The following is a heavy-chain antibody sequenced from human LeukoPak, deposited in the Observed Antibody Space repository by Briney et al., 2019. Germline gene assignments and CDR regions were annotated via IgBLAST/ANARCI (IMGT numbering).Heavy chain of an antibody. CDR2: INPDGSGT. V-gene: IGHV3-74*01. D-gene: IGHD5-24*01. CDR3: ARAGYKNGYCY. CDR1: GFTFSGHW. Sequence: GGSLRLSCAASGFTFSGHWMHWVRQVPGKGLMGVSRINPDGSGTTYADSVKGRFTISRDNAKDTLYLQMNSLTAEDTAVYYRARAGYKNGYCYWGQGTLVIVSS. J-gene: IGHJ4*02.